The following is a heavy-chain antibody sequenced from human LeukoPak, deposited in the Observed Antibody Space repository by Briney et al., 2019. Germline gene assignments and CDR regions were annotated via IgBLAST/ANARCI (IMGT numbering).Heavy chain of an antibody. J-gene: IGHJ6*02. D-gene: IGHD3-10*01. CDR2: IYYSGST. Sequence: SETLSLTCTVSGGSISSYYWSWIRQPPGKGLEWIGYIYYSGSTNYNPSLKSRVTISVDTSKNQFSLKLSSVTAADTAVYYCARDAWLGESENYYYGMDVWGQGTTVTVSS. CDR3: ARDAWLGESENYYYGMDV. V-gene: IGHV4-59*01. CDR1: GGSISSYY.